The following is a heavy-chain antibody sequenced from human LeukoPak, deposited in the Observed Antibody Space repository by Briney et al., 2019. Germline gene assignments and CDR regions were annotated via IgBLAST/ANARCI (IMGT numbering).Heavy chain of an antibody. Sequence: GGSLRLSCAASGFTFSTYAMSWVRQAPGKGLEWVSGISGSGGSTYYADSVKGRFTISRDNSKNTLYLQMNSLRAEDTAVYYCAKEGDYGSPPYYLDYWGQGTQVTVSS. CDR2: ISGSGGST. CDR3: AKEGDYGSPPYYLDY. CDR1: GFTFSTYA. V-gene: IGHV3-23*01. D-gene: IGHD3-10*01. J-gene: IGHJ4*02.